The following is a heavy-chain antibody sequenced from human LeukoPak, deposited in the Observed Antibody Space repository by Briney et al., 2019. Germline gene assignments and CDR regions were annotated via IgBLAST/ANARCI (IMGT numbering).Heavy chain of an antibody. Sequence: GASVKVSCKASGYTFTSYDINWVRQATGQGLEWMGWMNPNSGNTGYAQKFQGRVTITRNTSISTAYMELSSLRSEDTAVYYCARESGTHRHCSSTSCYGVYYYYYMDVWGKETTVTVSS. CDR1: GYTFTSYD. CDR2: MNPNSGNT. D-gene: IGHD2-2*01. V-gene: IGHV1-8*03. CDR3: ARESGTHRHCSSTSCYGVYYYYYMDV. J-gene: IGHJ6*03.